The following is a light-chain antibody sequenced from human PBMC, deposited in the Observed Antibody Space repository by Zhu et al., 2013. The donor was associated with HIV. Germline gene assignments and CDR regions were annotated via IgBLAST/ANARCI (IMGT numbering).Light chain of an antibody. Sequence: EIVMTQSPATLSVSPGERATLSCRASQSVSSNLAWYQQKPGQAPRRVIYGAATRATGIPARFSGSGSGTDFTLTISRLEPEDFAVYYCQQYGSSPLTFGGGTKVEIK. CDR3: QQYGSSPLT. CDR1: QSVSSN. V-gene: IGKV3-15*01. J-gene: IGKJ4*01. CDR2: GAA.